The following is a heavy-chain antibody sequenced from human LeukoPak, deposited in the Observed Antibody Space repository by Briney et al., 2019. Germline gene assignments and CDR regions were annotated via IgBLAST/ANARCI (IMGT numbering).Heavy chain of an antibody. V-gene: IGHV3-21*01. J-gene: IGHJ4*02. CDR1: GFTFSSYS. CDR3: ARVYRRGGSYHFDY. Sequence: PGGSLRLSCAASGFTFSSYSMNWVRQAPGRGLEWVSSISSSSSYIYYADSVKGRFTISRDNAKNSLYLQMNSLRAEDTAVYYCARVYRRGGSYHFDYWGQGTLVTVSS. D-gene: IGHD1-26*01. CDR2: ISSSSSYI.